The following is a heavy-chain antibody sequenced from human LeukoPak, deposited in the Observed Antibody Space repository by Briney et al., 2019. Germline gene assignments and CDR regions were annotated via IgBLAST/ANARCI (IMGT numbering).Heavy chain of an antibody. V-gene: IGHV1-18*01. J-gene: IGHJ4*02. CDR1: GYTFSTYD. Sequence: ASVKVSCKASGYTFSTYDISWVRQAPGQGLEWMGWISAYNGDTIYAQKLQGRVTMTTDTSTSTAYMELRSLRSDDTAVYYCARDLNDSSGWSDYWGQGTLVTVSS. D-gene: IGHD3-22*01. CDR3: ARDLNDSSGWSDY. CDR2: ISAYNGDT.